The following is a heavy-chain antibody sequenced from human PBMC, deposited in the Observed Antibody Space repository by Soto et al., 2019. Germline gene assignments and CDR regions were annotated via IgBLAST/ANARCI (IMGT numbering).Heavy chain of an antibody. J-gene: IGHJ1*01. V-gene: IGHV1-69*13. CDR3: ASLTAVTPYFEYFQH. D-gene: IGHD4-4*01. CDR1: GYTFSNYG. Sequence: TSVEVSCKTSGYTFSNYGITWVRQAPGQPLEWLGWIIPIFGTANYAQKFQGRVTITADESTSTAYMELSSLRSEDTAVYYCASLTAVTPYFEYFQHWGQGTLVTVSS. CDR2: IIPIFGTA.